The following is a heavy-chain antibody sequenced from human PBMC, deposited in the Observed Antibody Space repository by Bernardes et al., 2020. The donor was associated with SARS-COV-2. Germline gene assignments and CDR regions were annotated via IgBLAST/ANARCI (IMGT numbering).Heavy chain of an antibody. J-gene: IGHJ4*02. CDR1: GDSINNYY. CDR3: ARYGYMYNSGGFYSY. Sequence: SETLSLTCTVSGDSINNYYWSWIRQPPGKGLEWLGFIHYSGSTRYNPSLQSRVTISVDTSKDQFSLRLTSVTAADTAMYYCARYGYMYNSGGFYSYWGQGSLVTVSS. CDR2: IHYSGST. D-gene: IGHD3-10*01. V-gene: IGHV4-59*01.